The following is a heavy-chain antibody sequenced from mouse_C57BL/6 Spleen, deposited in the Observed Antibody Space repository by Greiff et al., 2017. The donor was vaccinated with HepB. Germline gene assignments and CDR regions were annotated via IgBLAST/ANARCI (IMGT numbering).Heavy chain of an antibody. CDR3: ARGIRRDY. Sequence: DVMLVESGGGLVKPGGSLKLSCAASGFTFSDYGMHWVRQAPEKGLAWVAYISSGSSTIYYADTVKGRFTISRDNAKNTLFLEMTSLRSEDTAMYYCARGIRRDYWGQGTTLTDSS. CDR1: GFTFSDYG. D-gene: IGHD1-1*01. J-gene: IGHJ2*01. CDR2: ISSGSSTI. V-gene: IGHV5-17*01.